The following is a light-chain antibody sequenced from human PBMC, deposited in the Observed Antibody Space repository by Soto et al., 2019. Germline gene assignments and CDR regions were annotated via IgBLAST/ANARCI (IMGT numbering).Light chain of an antibody. CDR3: QQYGSSPLT. Sequence: EIVLTQSPGTLSLSPGERATLSCRASQSVSSSYLAWYQQKPGQAPRLLIYGASSRATGIPDRFIGSESGTDFTLTISRLEPEDFAVYYCQQYGSSPLTFGGGTRVEIK. CDR1: QSVSSSY. V-gene: IGKV3-20*01. J-gene: IGKJ4*01. CDR2: GAS.